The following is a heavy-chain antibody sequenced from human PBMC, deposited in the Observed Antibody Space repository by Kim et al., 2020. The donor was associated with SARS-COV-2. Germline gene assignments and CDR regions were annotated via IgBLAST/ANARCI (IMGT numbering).Heavy chain of an antibody. Sequence: SHPSLTSRVTISVDTSKNQFSLKLSSVTAADTAVYYCARGLVGATRGYFGYWGQGTLVTVYS. J-gene: IGHJ4*02. D-gene: IGHD1-26*01. CDR3: ARGLVGATRGYFGY. V-gene: IGHV4-59*09.